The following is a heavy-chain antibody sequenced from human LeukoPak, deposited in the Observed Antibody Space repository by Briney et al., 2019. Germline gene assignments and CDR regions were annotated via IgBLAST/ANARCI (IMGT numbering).Heavy chain of an antibody. Sequence: GGSLRLSCAAFGFTFDDFAMHWVRQGPGKGLEWVSLISGDGNRIHYADSVKGRFTISRDNSKNSLYLQMNSLRTEDTALYYCAKAIEPRAAARPYGMDVWGQGTTVTVSS. CDR3: AKAIEPRAAARPYGMDV. D-gene: IGHD6-13*01. CDR2: ISGDGNRI. CDR1: GFTFDDFA. V-gene: IGHV3-43*02. J-gene: IGHJ6*02.